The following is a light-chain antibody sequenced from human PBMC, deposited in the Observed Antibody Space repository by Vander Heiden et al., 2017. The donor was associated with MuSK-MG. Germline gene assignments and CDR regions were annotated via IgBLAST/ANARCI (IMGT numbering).Light chain of an antibody. CDR3: QQSYRTPPT. CDR1: QSITTY. J-gene: IGKJ3*01. CDR2: SAS. V-gene: IGKV1-39*01. Sequence: IQMTQSPCSLSAAVADRVTISCRASQSITTYLNWYQQKPWKAPNLLIYSASNPHSVLPSRSSRSSSATNFTLTISFLQPDDFATYCCQQSYRTPPTFGPGTKVDIK.